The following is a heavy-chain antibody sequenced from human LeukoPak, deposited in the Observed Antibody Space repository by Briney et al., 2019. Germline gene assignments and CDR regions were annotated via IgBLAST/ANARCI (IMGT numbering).Heavy chain of an antibody. D-gene: IGHD4-17*01. CDR3: ARGLDGDVFDY. CDR2: INHSGST. V-gene: IGHV4-34*01. CDR1: GGSFSGYY. Sequence: SETLSLTCAVYGGSFSGYYWSWIRQPPGKGLEWMGEINHSGSTNYNPSLKSRVTISVDTSKNQFSLKLSSVTAADTAVYYCARGLDGDVFDYWGQGTLVTVSS. J-gene: IGHJ4*02.